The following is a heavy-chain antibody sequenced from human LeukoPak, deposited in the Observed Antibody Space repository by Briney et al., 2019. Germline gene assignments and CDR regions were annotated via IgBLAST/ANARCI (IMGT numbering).Heavy chain of an antibody. CDR2: FDPEDGET. V-gene: IGHV1-24*01. CDR3: ALLHCSSTSCHQTNDY. D-gene: IGHD2-2*01. CDR1: GYTLTELS. Sequence: GASEKVSCMVSGYTLTELSMHWVRQAPGKGLKWMGGFDPEDGETFYAQKFQGRVTMTEDTSTDTAYMELSSLRSEDTAVYYCALLHCSSTSCHQTNDYWGQGTLVTVSS. J-gene: IGHJ4*02.